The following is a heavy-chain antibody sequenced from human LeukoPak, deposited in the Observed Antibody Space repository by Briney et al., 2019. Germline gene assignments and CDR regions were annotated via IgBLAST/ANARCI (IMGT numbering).Heavy chain of an antibody. CDR3: ARSKMGITMVRGLPRGFDP. V-gene: IGHV4-39*07. D-gene: IGHD3-10*01. J-gene: IGHJ5*02. CDR2: IYYSGST. Sequence: SSETLSLTCTVSGGSISSSSYYWGWIRQPPGKGLEWIGSIYYSGSTYYNPSLKSRVTISVDTSKNQFSLKLSSVTAADTAVYYCARSKMGITMVRGLPRGFDPWGQGTLVTVSS. CDR1: GGSISSSSYY.